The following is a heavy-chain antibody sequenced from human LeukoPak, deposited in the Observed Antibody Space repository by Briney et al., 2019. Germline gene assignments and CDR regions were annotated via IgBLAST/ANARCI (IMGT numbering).Heavy chain of an antibody. CDR2: INPNSGDT. CDR1: GFYFTDYH. Sequence: ASVTVSSKASGFYFTDYHMHWVRQARGQGLEWWGRINPNSGDTHYAQTLQRRVTMTRDTSISTVYMEVSRLRSDNSAVYFCARDRFLAILYWGDYWGQGSLVIVSS. CDR3: ARDRFLAILYWGDY. V-gene: IGHV1-2*02. D-gene: IGHD2-8*02. J-gene: IGHJ4*02.